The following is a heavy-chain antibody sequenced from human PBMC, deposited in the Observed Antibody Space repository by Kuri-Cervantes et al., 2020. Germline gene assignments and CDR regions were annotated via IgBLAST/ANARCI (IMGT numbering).Heavy chain of an antibody. D-gene: IGHD6-13*01. CDR3: ARGGGGSWVDY. V-gene: IGHV1-46*01. J-gene: IGHJ4*02. CDR1: GFTLTTYY. CDR2: INPSAGST. Sequence: ASVKVSCKASGFTLTTYYMHWVRQAPGQGLEWMGIINPSAGSTRYAQKFQGRVTMTRDTSTSTFYMELSSLKSEDTAIYYCARGGGGSWVDYWGQGTLVTVSS.